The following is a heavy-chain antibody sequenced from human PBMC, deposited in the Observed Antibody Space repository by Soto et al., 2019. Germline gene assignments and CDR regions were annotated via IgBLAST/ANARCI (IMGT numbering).Heavy chain of an antibody. CDR3: ARTRDYYGSGSYFDY. CDR1: GGCISSYY. D-gene: IGHD3-10*01. Sequence: PSETLSLTCTVSGGCISSYYWSWIRQPPGKGLEWIGYIYYSGSTNYNPSLKSRVTISVDTSKNQFSLKLSSVTAADTAVYYCARTRDYYGSGSYFDYWGQGTLITVSS. CDR2: IYYSGST. J-gene: IGHJ4*02. V-gene: IGHV4-59*01.